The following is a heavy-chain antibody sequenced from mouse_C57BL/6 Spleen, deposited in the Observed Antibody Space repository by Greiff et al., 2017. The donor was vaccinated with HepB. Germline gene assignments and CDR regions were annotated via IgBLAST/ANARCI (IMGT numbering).Heavy chain of an antibody. CDR1: GFTFSNYW. J-gene: IGHJ3*01. D-gene: IGHD4-1*01. Sequence: EVQLQESGGGLVQPGGSMKLSCVASGFTFSNYWMNWVRQSPEKGLEWVAQIRLKSDNYATHYAESVKGRFTISRDDSKSSVYLQMNNLRAEDTGIYYCTGEGANWAFAYWGQGTLVTVSA. CDR2: IRLKSDNYAT. CDR3: TGEGANWAFAY. V-gene: IGHV6-3*01.